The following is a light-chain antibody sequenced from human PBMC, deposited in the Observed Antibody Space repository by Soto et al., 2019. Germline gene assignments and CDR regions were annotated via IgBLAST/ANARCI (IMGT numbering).Light chain of an antibody. J-gene: IGKJ4*01. V-gene: IGKV1-5*01. CDR1: QSIRSW. CDR2: DAS. CDR3: QQYESYSPLT. Sequence: DIQMTQSPSTLSASVGDRVTMTCRASQSIRSWLAWYQQKPGKAPKLLIYDASSLESGVPSRFSGRRSGTEFTLTISRLQPDDFGPYYCQQYESYSPLTFGGGTKVQIK.